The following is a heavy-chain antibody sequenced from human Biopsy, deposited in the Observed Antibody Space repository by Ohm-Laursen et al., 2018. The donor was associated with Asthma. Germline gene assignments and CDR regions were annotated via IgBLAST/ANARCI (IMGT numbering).Heavy chain of an antibody. V-gene: IGHV1-69*13. Sequence: SVKVSCKASGDSFSNYAISWVRQAPGQGLGWMGGLIPVLGTPDHAQMFEGRVTITADESTGTAYMELSSLSSEDTAVYYCARGYSGSDRIVYYYSGLEVWGQGTTVTVSS. J-gene: IGHJ6*02. CDR3: ARGYSGSDRIVYYYSGLEV. D-gene: IGHD5-12*01. CDR1: GDSFSNYA. CDR2: LIPVLGTP.